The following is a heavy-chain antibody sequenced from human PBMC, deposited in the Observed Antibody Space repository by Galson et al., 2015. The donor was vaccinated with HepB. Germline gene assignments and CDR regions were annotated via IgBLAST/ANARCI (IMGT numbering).Heavy chain of an antibody. CDR3: ARSNYDFWSGTPPHYYGMDV. V-gene: IGHV1-69*10. CDR1: GGTFSSYA. Sequence: SVKVSCKASGGTFSSYAISWVRQAPGQGLEWMGGIIPIFGIANYAQKFQGRVTITADKSTSTAYMELSSLRSEDTAVYYCARSNYDFWSGTPPHYYGMDVWGRGTTVTVSS. J-gene: IGHJ6*02. CDR2: IIPIFGIA. D-gene: IGHD3-3*01.